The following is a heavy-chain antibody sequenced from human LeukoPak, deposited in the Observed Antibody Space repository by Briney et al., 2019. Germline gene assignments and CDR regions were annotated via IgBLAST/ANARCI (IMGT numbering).Heavy chain of an antibody. V-gene: IGHV1-69*04. CDR1: GGTFSSYA. Sequence: SVKVSCKASGGTFSSYAISWVRQAPGQGLEWTGRIIPILGIANYAQKFQGRVTITADKSTSTAYMELSSLRSEDTAVYYCARPSWGHDYGDYFGAFDIWGQGTMVTVSS. D-gene: IGHD4-17*01. J-gene: IGHJ3*02. CDR3: ARPSWGHDYGDYFGAFDI. CDR2: IIPILGIA.